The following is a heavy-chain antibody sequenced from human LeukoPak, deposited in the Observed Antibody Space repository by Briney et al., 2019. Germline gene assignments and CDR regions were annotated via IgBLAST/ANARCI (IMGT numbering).Heavy chain of an antibody. D-gene: IGHD3-10*01. CDR1: GFTFSSYA. CDR3: AKDRLWFGELPTDY. J-gene: IGHJ4*02. CDR2: ISYDGSNK. V-gene: IGHV3-30*04. Sequence: GGSLRLSCAAPGFTFSSYAMHRGRQAPGKGLEWVAVISYDGSNKYYADSVKGRFTISRDNSKNTLYLQMNSLRAEDTAVYYCAKDRLWFGELPTDYWGQGTLVTVSS.